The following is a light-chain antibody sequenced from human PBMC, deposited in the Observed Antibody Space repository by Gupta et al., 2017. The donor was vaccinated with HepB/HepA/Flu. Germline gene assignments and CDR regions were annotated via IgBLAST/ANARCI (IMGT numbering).Light chain of an antibody. CDR3: QQYDNWPLT. CDR1: QSVGRN. J-gene: IGKJ4*01. V-gene: IGKV3-15*01. Sequence: ETVMTQSPATLSVSPGEDATLSCRASQSVGRNLAWYQQRTGQAPRLLIYGASTRGTGIPVRFSGNGSGTEFTLTISSLQSEDFAIYYCQQYDNWPLTFGGGTKVEIK. CDR2: GAS.